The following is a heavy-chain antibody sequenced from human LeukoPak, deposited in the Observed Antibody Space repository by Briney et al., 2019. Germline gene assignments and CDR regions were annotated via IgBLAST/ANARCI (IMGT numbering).Heavy chain of an antibody. V-gene: IGHV3-30*04. CDR3: ARDDYCSSTSCYSFDY. Sequence: GGSLRLSCAASGFTFSSYAMHRVRQAPGKGLEWVAVISYDGSNKYYADSVKGRFTISRDNSKNTLYLQMDSLRAEDTAVYYCARDDYCSSTSCYSFDYWGQGTLVTVSS. D-gene: IGHD2-2*01. J-gene: IGHJ4*02. CDR1: GFTFSSYA. CDR2: ISYDGSNK.